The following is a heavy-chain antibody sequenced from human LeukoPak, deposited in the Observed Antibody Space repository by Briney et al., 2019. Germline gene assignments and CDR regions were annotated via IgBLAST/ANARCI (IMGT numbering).Heavy chain of an antibody. CDR2: IYSGGNT. CDR3: ARDRDYGGKLGY. V-gene: IGHV3-66*02. D-gene: IGHD4-23*01. CDR1: GFTVSNNY. J-gene: IGHJ4*02. Sequence: GGSLRLPCAASGFTVSNNYMNWVRQAPGKGLEWVSVIYSGGNTYYADSVKGRFTISRDNSKNTLHLQMNSLRVEDTAVYYCARDRDYGGKLGYWGQGTLVTVSS.